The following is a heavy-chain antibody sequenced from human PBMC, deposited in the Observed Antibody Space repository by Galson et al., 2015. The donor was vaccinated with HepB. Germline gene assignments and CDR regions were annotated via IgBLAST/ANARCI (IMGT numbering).Heavy chain of an antibody. Sequence: PALVKPPQTLTLTCTFSGFSLSTSGVGVGWIRQPPGKALEWLALIYWDDDKRYSPSLKSRLTITKDTSKNKVVLTMTNMDPGDTATYYCATPHSGAFDIWGQGTMVTVSS. D-gene: IGHD1-14*01. CDR2: IYWDDDK. CDR3: ATPHSGAFDI. V-gene: IGHV2-5*02. CDR1: GFSLSTSGVG. J-gene: IGHJ3*02.